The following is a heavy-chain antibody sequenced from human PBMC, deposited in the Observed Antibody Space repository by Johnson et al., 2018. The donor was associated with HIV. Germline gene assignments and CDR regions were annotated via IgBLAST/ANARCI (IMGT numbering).Heavy chain of an antibody. V-gene: IGHV3-NL1*01. D-gene: IGHD3-10*01. J-gene: IGHJ3*02. Sequence: QVQLVESGGGVVQPGRSLSLSCVGSGFNFSHYALHWVRQAPGKGLEWVSVMYRGGSTYYPDSVKGRFTISRDNSKNTLYLQMTSLRAEDTAVYYCVRGLLWFGELLEAFDIWGQGTMVTVSS. CDR3: VRGLLWFGELLEAFDI. CDR1: GFNFSHYA. CDR2: MYRGGST.